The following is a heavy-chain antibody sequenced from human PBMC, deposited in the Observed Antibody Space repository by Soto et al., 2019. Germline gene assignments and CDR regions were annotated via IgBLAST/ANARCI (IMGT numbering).Heavy chain of an antibody. CDR1: GFTFSSYA. V-gene: IGHV3-30-3*01. J-gene: IGHJ6*02. D-gene: IGHD6-6*01. CDR3: ARESSLVGYYYGMDV. CDR2: ISYDGSNK. Sequence: QVQLVESGGGVVQPGRSLRLSCAASGFTFSSYAMHWVRQAPGKGLEWVAVISYDGSNKYYADSVKGRFTISRDNSKNTLYLQMNSLRAEDTAVYYCARESSLVGYYYGMDVWGQGTTVTVYS.